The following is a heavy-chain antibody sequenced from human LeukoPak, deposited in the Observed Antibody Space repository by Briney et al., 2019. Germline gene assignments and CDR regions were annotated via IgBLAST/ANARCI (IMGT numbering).Heavy chain of an antibody. CDR2: IIPIFGTA. V-gene: IGHV1-69*13. Sequence: SVKVSCKASGYTFTGYYMHWVRQAPGQGLEWMGGIIPIFGTANYAQKFQGRVTITADESTSTAYMELSSLRSEDTAVYYCARLNYYGSGSYGDYWGQGTLVTVSS. J-gene: IGHJ4*02. D-gene: IGHD3-10*01. CDR3: ARLNYYGSGSYGDY. CDR1: GYTFTGYY.